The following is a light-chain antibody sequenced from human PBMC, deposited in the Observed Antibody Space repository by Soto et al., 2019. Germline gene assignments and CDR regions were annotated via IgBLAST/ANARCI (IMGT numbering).Light chain of an antibody. CDR2: AAS. CDR1: QSISSY. J-gene: IGKJ1*01. CDR3: LQSYNTPRT. V-gene: IGKV1-39*01. Sequence: DIQMTQSPSSLSASVGDRVTITCRASQSISSYLNWYQQKPGKAPKLLIYAASSLQGGVPSRFSGSGSGTDFTLTISSLQPEDFATYYCLQSYNTPRTFGQGTKVEIK.